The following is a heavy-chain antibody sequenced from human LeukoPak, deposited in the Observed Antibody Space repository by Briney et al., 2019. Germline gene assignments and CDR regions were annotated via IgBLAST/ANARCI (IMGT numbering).Heavy chain of an antibody. Sequence: GASVKVSCKASGYTFTSYDINWVRQATGQGLEWMGWMNPNSGNTGYAQKFQGRVTMTRNTSISTAYMELSSLRSEDTAVYYCARGLPRYGSGRRKAFDIWGQGTMVTVSS. CDR2: MNPNSGNT. CDR1: GYTFTSYD. CDR3: ARGLPRYGSGRRKAFDI. J-gene: IGHJ3*02. D-gene: IGHD3-10*01. V-gene: IGHV1-8*01.